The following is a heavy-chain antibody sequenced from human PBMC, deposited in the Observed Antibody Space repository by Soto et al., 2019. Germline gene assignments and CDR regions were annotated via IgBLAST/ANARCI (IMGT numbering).Heavy chain of an antibody. Sequence: QVQLVESGGGVVQPGRSLRLSCAASGFTFSTYGMHWVRQAPGKGLEWVAVISYDGRNEYYAEYVKGRFTISRDNYKSTLYLQMNSLRAEETALYYCAKDHLMTTVTTVGYWGQGALVTVSS. CDR2: ISYDGRNE. CDR3: AKDHLMTTVTTVGY. V-gene: IGHV3-30*18. CDR1: GFTFSTYG. J-gene: IGHJ4*02. D-gene: IGHD4-17*01.